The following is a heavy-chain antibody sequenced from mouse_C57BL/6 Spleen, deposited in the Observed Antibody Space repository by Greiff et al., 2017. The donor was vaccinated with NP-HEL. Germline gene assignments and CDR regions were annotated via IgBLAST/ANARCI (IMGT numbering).Heavy chain of an antibody. Sequence: EVKLMESGAELVKPGASVKLSCTASGFNIKDYYMHWVKQRTEQGLEWIGRIDPEDGETKYAPKFQGKATITADTSSNTAYLQLSSLTSEDTAVYYCARPITTVVAPPFFDYWGQGTTLTVSS. CDR1: GFNIKDYY. D-gene: IGHD1-1*01. CDR2: IDPEDGET. J-gene: IGHJ2*01. V-gene: IGHV14-2*01. CDR3: ARPITTVVAPPFFDY.